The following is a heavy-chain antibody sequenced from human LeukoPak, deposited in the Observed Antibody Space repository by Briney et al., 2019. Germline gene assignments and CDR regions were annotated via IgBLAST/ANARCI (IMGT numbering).Heavy chain of an antibody. CDR3: TTGRVPITYYDFWSGYSR. J-gene: IGHJ4*02. CDR1: GFTLSNAW. CDR2: IKSKTDGGTT. Sequence: GGSLRLSCAASGFTLSNAWMSWVRQAPGKGLEWVGRIKSKTDGGTTDYAAPVKGRFTISRDDSKNTLYLQMNSLKTEDTAVYYCTTGRVPITYYDFWSGYSRWGQGTLVTVYS. D-gene: IGHD3-3*01. V-gene: IGHV3-15*01.